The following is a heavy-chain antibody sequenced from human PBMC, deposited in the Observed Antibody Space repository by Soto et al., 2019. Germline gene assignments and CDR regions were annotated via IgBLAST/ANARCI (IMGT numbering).Heavy chain of an antibody. CDR3: APDGGVGATLALPSGDEY. CDR2: VSSDGSRR. CDR1: GFTFSGHA. V-gene: IGHV3-30*03. D-gene: IGHD1-26*01. Sequence: QVYVVESGGGVVQPGRSLRLSCAVSGFTFSGHAMHWVRQAPGKGLEWVAIVSSDGSRRFYGESVEGRFSISRDNSRKSAYLQVTGLRPEDTAVYYCAPDGGVGATLALPSGDEYWGQGTLVTVSS. J-gene: IGHJ4*02.